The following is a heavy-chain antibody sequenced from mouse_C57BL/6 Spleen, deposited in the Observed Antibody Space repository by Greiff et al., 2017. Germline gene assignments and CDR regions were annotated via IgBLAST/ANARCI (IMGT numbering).Heavy chain of an antibody. CDR1: GYTFTSYW. J-gene: IGHJ4*01. V-gene: IGHV1-59*01. CDR3: AKGYYGSSYNAMDY. D-gene: IGHD1-1*01. CDR2: IDPSDSYT. Sequence: VQLQQSGAELARPGTSVKLSCKASGYTFTSYWMHWVKQRPGQGLEWIGVIDPSDSYTNYNQKFKGKATVTVDTSSSTAYMQLSSLTSEDSAVYSGAKGYYGSSYNAMDYWGQGTSVTVSS.